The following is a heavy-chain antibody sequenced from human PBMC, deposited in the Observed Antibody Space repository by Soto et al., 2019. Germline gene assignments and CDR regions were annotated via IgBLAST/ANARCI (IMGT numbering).Heavy chain of an antibody. CDR2: IKNKANSYTT. J-gene: IGHJ4*02. D-gene: IGHD2-8*02. Sequence: EVQLVESGGGLVQPGGSLRLSCAASGFTFSDHYMNWVRQAPGKGLEWVGRIKNKANSYTTEYAASVKGRFTISRDDAKNSLYLQMNSLKTDDTAVYYCADAGSGYWGQGTLVTVSS. CDR3: ADAGSGY. CDR1: GFTFSDHY. V-gene: IGHV3-72*01.